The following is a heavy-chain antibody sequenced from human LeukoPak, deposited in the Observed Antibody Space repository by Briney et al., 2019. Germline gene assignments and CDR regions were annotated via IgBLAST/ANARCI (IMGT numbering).Heavy chain of an antibody. D-gene: IGHD5-12*01. CDR2: ISWNSGSK. J-gene: IGHJ4*02. CDR3: AKESGYEFDY. Sequence: PGRSLRLSCAASGFTFDDYAMHWVRQAPGKGLEWVSGISWNSGSKGYADSVKGRFTISRDNAKNSLYLQMNSLRAEGTALYYCAKESGYEFDYWGQGTLVTVSS. V-gene: IGHV3-9*01. CDR1: GFTFDDYA.